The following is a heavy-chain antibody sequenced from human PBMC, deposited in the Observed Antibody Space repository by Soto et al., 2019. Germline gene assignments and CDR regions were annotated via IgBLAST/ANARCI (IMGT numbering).Heavy chain of an antibody. J-gene: IGHJ6*02. CDR1: GFTFSSYG. D-gene: IGHD4-4*01. CDR3: ARGYSHMDV. V-gene: IGHV3-33*01. CDR2: IWYDGSNK. Sequence: PRLSCAAPGFTFSSYGMHWVRQAPGKGLEWVAVIWYDGSNKYYADSVKGRFTISRDNSKNTLYLQMNSLRAEDTAVYYCARGYSHMDVWGQGTTVTVSS.